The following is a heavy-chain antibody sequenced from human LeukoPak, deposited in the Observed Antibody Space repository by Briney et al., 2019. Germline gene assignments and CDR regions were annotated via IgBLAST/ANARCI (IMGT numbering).Heavy chain of an antibody. CDR1: GYTFTSCG. CDR3: ARGTALSSPLEY. D-gene: IGHD2-21*02. Sequence: SVKVSCKASGYTFTSCGISWVRQAPGQGLEWMGGIIPIFGTANYAQKFQGRVAITTDESTSTAYMELSSLRSEDTAVYYCARGTALSSPLEYWGQGTLVTVSS. CDR2: IIPIFGTA. J-gene: IGHJ4*02. V-gene: IGHV1-69*05.